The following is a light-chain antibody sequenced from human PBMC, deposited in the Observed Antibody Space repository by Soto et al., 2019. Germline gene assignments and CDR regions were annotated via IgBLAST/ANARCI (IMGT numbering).Light chain of an antibody. J-gene: IGLJ1*01. CDR1: SSDVGSYSR. Sequence: QSVLTQPPSVSGSPGQSVTISCTGTSSDVGSYSRVSWYQQPPGTAPKLMIYEVSNRPSGVPDRFSGSKSGNTASLTISGLQAEDEADYYCRSYTSSSTFVFGTGTKLTVL. CDR3: RSYTSSSTFV. V-gene: IGLV2-18*02. CDR2: EVS.